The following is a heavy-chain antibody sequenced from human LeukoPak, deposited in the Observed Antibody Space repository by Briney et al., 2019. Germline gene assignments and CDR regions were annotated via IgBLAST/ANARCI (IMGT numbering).Heavy chain of an antibody. CDR1: GFTSGDYT. V-gene: IGHV3-43*01. CDR2: ITYDGGST. Sequence: GGSLRLSCAASGFTSGDYTMHWVRQAPGKGLEWVSLITYDGGSTFYADSVKGRFTISRDNSKNSLSLQMNSLRSEDTALYYCATERQKYFDYWGQGSLVTVSS. CDR3: ATERQKYFDY. J-gene: IGHJ4*02.